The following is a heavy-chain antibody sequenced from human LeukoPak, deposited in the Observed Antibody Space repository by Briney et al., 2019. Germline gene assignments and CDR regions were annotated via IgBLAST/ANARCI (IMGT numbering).Heavy chain of an antibody. CDR2: INHRGST. V-gene: IGHV4-34*01. CDR3: ARGTGYYGSGSYAYYMDV. D-gene: IGHD3-10*01. CDR1: GGSFSGYY. J-gene: IGHJ6*03. Sequence: SETLSLTCAVYGGSFSGYYWSWIRQPPGKGLEWIGEINHRGSTNYNPSLKSRVTISVDTSKNQFSLELSSVTAADTAVYYCARGTGYYGSGSYAYYMDVWGKGTTVTVSS.